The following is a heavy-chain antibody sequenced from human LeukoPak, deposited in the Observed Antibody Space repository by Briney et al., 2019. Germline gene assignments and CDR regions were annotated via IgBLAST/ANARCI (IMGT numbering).Heavy chain of an antibody. CDR1: GYTFTGYY. Sequence: ASVKVSCKASGYTFTGYYMHWVRQAPGQGLEWMGWINPNSGGTNYAQKFQGRVTMTRDTSISTAYMELSRLRSDDTAVYYCARDWCSGGSCYGWFDPWGQGTLVTVSP. D-gene: IGHD2-15*01. CDR2: INPNSGGT. V-gene: IGHV1-2*02. J-gene: IGHJ5*02. CDR3: ARDWCSGGSCYGWFDP.